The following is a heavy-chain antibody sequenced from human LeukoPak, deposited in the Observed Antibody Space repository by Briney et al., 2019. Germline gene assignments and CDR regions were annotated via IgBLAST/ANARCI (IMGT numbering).Heavy chain of an antibody. J-gene: IGHJ4*02. V-gene: IGHV3-64*01. Sequence: GGSLRLSCAASGFTFSIYGMVWVRQAPGKGLEYVSGITSNGGTTYYGNSVKGRFTISRDNSKDTLYLQVGSLRTEDMAVYYCARGIRWASDYWGQGSLVTVAS. D-gene: IGHD4-23*01. CDR2: ITSNGGTT. CDR1: GFTFSIYG. CDR3: ARGIRWASDY.